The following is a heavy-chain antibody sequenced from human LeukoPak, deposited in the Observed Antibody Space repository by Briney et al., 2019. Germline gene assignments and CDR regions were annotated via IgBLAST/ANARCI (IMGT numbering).Heavy chain of an antibody. CDR1: GFTFDDYA. V-gene: IGHV3-23*01. D-gene: IGHD3-3*01. Sequence: GGSLRLSCAASGFTFDDYAMHWVRQAPGKGLEWVSVITGNAGLIAYADSVKGRFTISRDNYKNTLYLQMNSLSAEDTARYYCAKDRIPDGYYSIDYWGQGTPVTVSS. CDR2: ITGNAGLI. CDR3: AKDRIPDGYYSIDY. J-gene: IGHJ4*02.